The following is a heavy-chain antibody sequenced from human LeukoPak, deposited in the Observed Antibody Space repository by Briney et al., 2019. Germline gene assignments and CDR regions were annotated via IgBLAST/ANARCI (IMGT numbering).Heavy chain of an antibody. CDR2: IYYTGNT. D-gene: IGHD4-17*01. J-gene: IGHJ4*02. CDR3: ARSRQHDYGDYEGGPGYFDY. V-gene: IGHV4-31*03. Sequence: PSETLSLTCTVSGGSLSSGGHYWSWTRQLPGMGLEWIGHIYYTGNTNCNPSLKSRVTISVDTSKNQFSLKMNSVSAADTAVYFCARSRQHDYGDYEGGPGYFDYWGRGVLVTVSS. CDR1: GGSLSSGGHY.